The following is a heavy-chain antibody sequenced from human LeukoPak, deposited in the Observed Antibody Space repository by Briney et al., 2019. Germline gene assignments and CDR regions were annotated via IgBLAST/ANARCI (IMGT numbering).Heavy chain of an antibody. Sequence: GASVKVSCKASGYTFTSYGISWVRQAPGQGLEWMGWISAYNGNTNYAQKLQGRVTMTTDTSTSTAYMELRSLRSDDTAVYYCARAVWIYYDSSGPVDYWGQGTLVTVSS. CDR3: ARAVWIYYDSSGPVDY. CDR1: GYTFTSYG. D-gene: IGHD3-22*01. J-gene: IGHJ4*02. CDR2: ISAYNGNT. V-gene: IGHV1-18*01.